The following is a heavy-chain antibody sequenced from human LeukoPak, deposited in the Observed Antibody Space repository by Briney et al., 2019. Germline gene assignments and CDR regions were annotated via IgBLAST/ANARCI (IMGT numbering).Heavy chain of an antibody. Sequence: GGSLRLSCAASGFTFSSYAMHWVRQAPGKGLEWVTVISYDGSNKYYADSVKGRFIISRDNSKNTLYLQMNSLRDEDTAVYYCAKVRVLQQLSYYFDYWGQGTLVTVSS. CDR2: ISYDGSNK. J-gene: IGHJ4*02. CDR1: GFTFSSYA. V-gene: IGHV3-30*18. D-gene: IGHD2-15*01. CDR3: AKVRVLQQLSYYFDY.